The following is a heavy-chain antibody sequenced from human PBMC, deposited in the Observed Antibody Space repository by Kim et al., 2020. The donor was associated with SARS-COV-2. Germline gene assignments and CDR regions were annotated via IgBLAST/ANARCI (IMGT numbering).Heavy chain of an antibody. CDR3: ARRYSSSYYGWYFDL. V-gene: IGHV4-39*01. D-gene: IGHD6-13*01. CDR2: IYYTGST. Sequence: SETLSLTCTVSGASISSSSYYWGWIRQPPGKGLEWIGSIYYTGSTCYNPSLKSRVTISADTSKNQFSLKLSSVTAADTAVYYCARRYSSSYYGWYFDLWGRGTLVTVSS. J-gene: IGHJ2*01. CDR1: GASISSSSYY.